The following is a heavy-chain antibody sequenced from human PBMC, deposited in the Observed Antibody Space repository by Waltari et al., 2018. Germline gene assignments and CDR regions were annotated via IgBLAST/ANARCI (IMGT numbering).Heavy chain of an antibody. Sequence: QLQLQESGPGLVKPSETLSLTCTVSGGSLSSSSYYWGWIRQPPGKGLEWIGSIYYSGSTYYNPSLKSRVTISVDTSKNQFSLKLSSVTAADTAVYYCASIGGEQLHQYYYYMDVWGKGTTVTVSS. D-gene: IGHD3-16*01. CDR1: GGSLSSSSYY. V-gene: IGHV4-39*01. J-gene: IGHJ6*03. CDR3: ASIGGEQLHQYYYYMDV. CDR2: IYYSGST.